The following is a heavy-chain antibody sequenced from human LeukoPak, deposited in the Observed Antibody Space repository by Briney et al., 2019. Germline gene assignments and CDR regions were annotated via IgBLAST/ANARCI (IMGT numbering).Heavy chain of an antibody. V-gene: IGHV1-69*06. J-gene: IGHJ6*03. CDR2: IIPIFGTA. Sequence: AASVKVSCKASGGTFSNYAISWVRQAPGQGLEWMGGIIPIFGTANYAQKFRGRVTITADKSTRTAYMELSSLRSEDTAVYYCARDYYYMDVWGKGTTVTVSS. CDR3: ARDYYYMDV. CDR1: GGTFSNYA.